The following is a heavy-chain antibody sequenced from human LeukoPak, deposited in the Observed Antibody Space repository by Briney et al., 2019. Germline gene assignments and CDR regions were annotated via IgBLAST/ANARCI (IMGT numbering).Heavy chain of an antibody. CDR3: ARERRGVYYYGMDV. V-gene: IGHV3-30*04. D-gene: IGHD3-10*01. Sequence: GGSMRLSCAASGFTFSSYAMHWVRQAPGKGLEWVAVISYDGSNKYYADSVKGRFTISRDNSKNTLYLQMNSLRAEDTAVYYCARERRGVYYYGMDVWGQGTTVTVSS. CDR2: ISYDGSNK. CDR1: GFTFSSYA. J-gene: IGHJ6*02.